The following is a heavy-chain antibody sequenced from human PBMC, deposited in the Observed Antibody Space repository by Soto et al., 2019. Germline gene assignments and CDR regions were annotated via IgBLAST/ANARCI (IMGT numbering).Heavy chain of an antibody. V-gene: IGHV3-21*01. Sequence: EVQLVESGGGLVKPGGSLRLSCAASGFTFSSYSMNWVRQAPGKGLEWVSSISSSSSYIYYADSVKGRFTISRDNAKNSLYLQMNSLRAEGTAVYYCARARITMVRGGYFDYWGQGTLVTVSS. CDR1: GFTFSSYS. CDR2: ISSSSSYI. CDR3: ARARITMVRGGYFDY. D-gene: IGHD3-10*01. J-gene: IGHJ4*02.